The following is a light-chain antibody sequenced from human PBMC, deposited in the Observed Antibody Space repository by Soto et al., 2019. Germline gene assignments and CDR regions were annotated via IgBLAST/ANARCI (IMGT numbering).Light chain of an antibody. J-gene: IGKJ1*01. CDR3: QQYNNWPQT. Sequence: EIVMTQSPATLSVSPGERATLSCRASQSVSSNLAWYQQKPGQAPRLLIYDASTRATGIPARFSGSGSGTDFTLTISGLQSEDFAVYDCQQYNNWPQTFGQGTKVDIK. CDR2: DAS. CDR1: QSVSSN. V-gene: IGKV3-15*01.